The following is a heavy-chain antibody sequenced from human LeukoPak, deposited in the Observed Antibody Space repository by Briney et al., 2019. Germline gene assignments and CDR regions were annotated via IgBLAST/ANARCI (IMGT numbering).Heavy chain of an antibody. Sequence: SGPTLVKPTQTLTLTCTFSGFSLSTSGVGVGWIRQPPGKALEWLALIYWNDDKRYSPSLKSRLTITKDTSKNQVVLTMTNMDPVDTATYYCALGLKQLLGPFFDYWGQGTLVTVSS. CDR2: IYWNDDK. D-gene: IGHD6-19*01. V-gene: IGHV2-5*01. J-gene: IGHJ4*02. CDR3: ALGLKQLLGPFFDY. CDR1: GFSLSTSGVG.